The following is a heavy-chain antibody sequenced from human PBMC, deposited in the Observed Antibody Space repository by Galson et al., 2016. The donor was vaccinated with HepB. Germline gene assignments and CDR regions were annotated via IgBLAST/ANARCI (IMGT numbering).Heavy chain of an antibody. J-gene: IGHJ4*02. Sequence: SVKVSCKASGGTFSNSAISWVRQAPGQGLEWLGGIIPMLGTPKYSQKFQGTVTITADDSASTAYMELGSLRSEDTADYYCARGSGLTRITVVGGQAPRFDYGGQGTLVTVSS. CDR2: IIPMLGTP. CDR1: GGTFSNSA. V-gene: IGHV1-69*13. CDR3: ARGSGLTRITVVGGQAPRFDY. D-gene: IGHD4-23*01.